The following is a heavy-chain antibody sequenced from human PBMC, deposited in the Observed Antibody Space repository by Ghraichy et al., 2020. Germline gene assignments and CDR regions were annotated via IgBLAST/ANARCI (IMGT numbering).Heavy chain of an antibody. CDR1: GYTFTSYA. V-gene: IGHV1-3*01. J-gene: IGHJ4*02. CDR3: ARGGMSGYYGLEH. D-gene: IGHD3-22*01. CDR2: INAGNGNT. Sequence: ASVKVSCKASGYTFTSYAMHWVRRAPGQRLEWMGWINAGNGNTKYSQKFQGRVTITRDTSATTAYMELSSLRSEDTAVYYCARGGMSGYYGLEHWGQGTLVTVSS.